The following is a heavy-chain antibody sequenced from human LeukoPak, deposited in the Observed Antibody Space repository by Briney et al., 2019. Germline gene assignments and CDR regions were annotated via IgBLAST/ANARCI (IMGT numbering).Heavy chain of an antibody. J-gene: IGHJ5*02. CDR1: GFTFDDYW. V-gene: IGHV3-7*03. Sequence: GGSLRLSCGASGFTFDDYWMSWVRQAPGQGLEWVANINQDGSEKYYLDSAKGRFTISRDNAKNSLYLQMNSLRAEDTALYYCARDLSSSSQPPDWFDPWGQGTLVTVSS. CDR2: INQDGSEK. CDR3: ARDLSSSSQPPDWFDP. D-gene: IGHD6-6*01.